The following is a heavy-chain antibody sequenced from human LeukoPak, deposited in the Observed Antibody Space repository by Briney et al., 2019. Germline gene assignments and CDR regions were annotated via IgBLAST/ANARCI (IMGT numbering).Heavy chain of an antibody. CDR2: IGTGTSTV. Sequence: GGHLRLSCAASGFTFTSYTMNWVRQAPGKGLEWVSHIGTGTSTVGYADSIKGRFTISRDNAKNSVDLQMSSLRVDDSAVYYCVRDKDWGFDSWGQGTLVTVSS. V-gene: IGHV3-48*01. CDR3: VRDKDWGFDS. CDR1: GFTFTSYT. J-gene: IGHJ4*02. D-gene: IGHD7-27*01.